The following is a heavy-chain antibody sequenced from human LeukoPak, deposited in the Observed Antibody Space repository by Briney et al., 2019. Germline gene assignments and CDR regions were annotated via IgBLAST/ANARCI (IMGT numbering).Heavy chain of an antibody. Sequence: PGGSLRLSCAASRLTFSDYYMSWIRQAPGKGLEWLSYISSGSTYTNYADSVKGRFTISRDNAKNSLYLQMNSLRADDTAVYYCARTRSPMTTVTTRFDYWGQGTLVTVSS. CDR1: RLTFSDYY. D-gene: IGHD4-17*01. CDR2: ISSGSTYT. CDR3: ARTRSPMTTVTTRFDY. V-gene: IGHV3-11*03. J-gene: IGHJ4*02.